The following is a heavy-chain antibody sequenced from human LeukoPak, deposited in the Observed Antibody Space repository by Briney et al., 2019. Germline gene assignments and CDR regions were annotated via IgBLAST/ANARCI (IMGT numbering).Heavy chain of an antibody. D-gene: IGHD5/OR15-5a*01. J-gene: IGHJ6*02. CDR3: ARAQSTYHYGMDV. CDR2: ISSSSSTI. Sequence: GGSLRLSCAASGFTFSSYRMNWVRQAPGQGLEWVSYISSSSSTIYYADSVKGRFTISRDNAKNSLYLQMNSLRAEDTAVYYCARAQSTYHYGMDVWGQGTTVTVSS. CDR1: GFTFSSYR. V-gene: IGHV3-48*01.